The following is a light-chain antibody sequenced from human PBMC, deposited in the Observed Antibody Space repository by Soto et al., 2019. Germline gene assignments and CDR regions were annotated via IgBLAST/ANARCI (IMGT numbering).Light chain of an antibody. CDR3: AAWDDSLNVVV. CDR1: SSNIGSNT. Sequence: QLVLTQPPSASGTPGQRVTISCSGISSNIGSNTVNWYQQLPGTAPKLLIYSNNQRPSGVPDRFSGSKSGTSASLAISGLQSEDEADYYCAAWDDSLNVVVFGGGTKVTVL. V-gene: IGLV1-44*01. J-gene: IGLJ2*01. CDR2: SNN.